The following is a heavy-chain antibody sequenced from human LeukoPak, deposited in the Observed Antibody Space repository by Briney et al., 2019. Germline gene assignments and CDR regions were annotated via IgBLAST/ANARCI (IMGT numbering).Heavy chain of an antibody. J-gene: IGHJ4*02. CDR3: ARVTRLLYFDY. CDR2: TSDRGDYT. Sequence: GGSLRLSCAASGFTFTSYSMSWVRQAPGKGLEWVSGTSDRGDYTYYADSVKGRFTISRDNSKNTLYLQMNSLRAEDTAVYYCARVTRLLYFDYWGQGTLVTVSS. D-gene: IGHD1-26*01. V-gene: IGHV3-23*01. CDR1: GFTFTSYS.